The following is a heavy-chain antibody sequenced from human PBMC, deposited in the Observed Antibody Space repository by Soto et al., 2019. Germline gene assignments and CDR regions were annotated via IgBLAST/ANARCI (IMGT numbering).Heavy chain of an antibody. J-gene: IGHJ4*02. Sequence: PGGSLRLSCAASGFTFSSYAMSWVRQAPGKGLEWVSAISGSGGSTYYADSVKGRFTISRDNSKNTLYLQMNSLRAEDTAVYYCAKRPTGYSSSWYENYFDYWGQATLVTVSS. V-gene: IGHV3-23*01. CDR3: AKRPTGYSSSWYENYFDY. D-gene: IGHD6-13*01. CDR1: GFTFSSYA. CDR2: ISGSGGST.